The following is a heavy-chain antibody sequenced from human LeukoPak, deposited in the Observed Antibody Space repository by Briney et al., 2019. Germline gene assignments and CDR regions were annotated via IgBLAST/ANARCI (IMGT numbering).Heavy chain of an antibody. CDR3: AKNAGIVGATNKYDY. J-gene: IGHJ4*02. CDR2: IRYDGSNK. CDR1: GFTFSSYG. V-gene: IGHV3-30*02. D-gene: IGHD1-26*01. Sequence: PGGSLRLSCAASGFTFSSYGMHWVRQAPGKGLEWVAFIRYDGSNKYYADSVKGRFTISRDNSKNTLYLQMNSLRAEDTAVYYCAKNAGIVGATNKYDYWGQGTLVTVSS.